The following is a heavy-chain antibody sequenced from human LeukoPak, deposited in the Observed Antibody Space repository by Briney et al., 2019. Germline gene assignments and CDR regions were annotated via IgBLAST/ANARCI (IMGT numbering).Heavy chain of an antibody. Sequence: KPSGTLSLTCTVSGGSISSYYWSWIRQPPGKGLEWIGYIYYSGSTNYNPSLKSRVTISVDTSKNQFSLKLSSVTAADTAVCYCARGYGDYVEQIDWGQGTLVTVSS. CDR2: IYYSGST. D-gene: IGHD4-17*01. CDR1: GGSISSYY. J-gene: IGHJ4*02. V-gene: IGHV4-59*01. CDR3: ARGYGDYVEQID.